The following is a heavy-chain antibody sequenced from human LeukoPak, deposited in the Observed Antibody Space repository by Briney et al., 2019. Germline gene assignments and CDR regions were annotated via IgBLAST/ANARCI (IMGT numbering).Heavy chain of an antibody. D-gene: IGHD3-22*01. CDR3: ARSTYYYDSSGYYGALDY. CDR2: IYYSGST. J-gene: IGHJ4*02. Sequence: GSISXXYWSWIRQPPGKGLEWIGYIYYSGSTNYNPSLKSRVTISVDTSKNRFSLKLSSVTAADTAVYYCARSTYYYDSSGYYGALDYWGQGTLVTVSS. V-gene: IGHV4-59*08. CDR1: GSISXXY.